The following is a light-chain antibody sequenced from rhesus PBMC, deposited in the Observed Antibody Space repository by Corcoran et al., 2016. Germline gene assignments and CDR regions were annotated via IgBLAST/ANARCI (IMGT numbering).Light chain of an antibody. CDR2: KAY. CDR3: LQYSRSPYS. V-gene: IGKV1-22*01. J-gene: IGKJ2*01. CDR1: QSISSW. Sequence: DIQMTQSPSSLSASVGDTVTITCRASQSISSWLDWYQQKPGKAPKLLIYKAYSLQSGVPSRFSGSGSGTDFTLTISSLQPEDFATYYCLQYSRSPYSFGQGTKVEIK.